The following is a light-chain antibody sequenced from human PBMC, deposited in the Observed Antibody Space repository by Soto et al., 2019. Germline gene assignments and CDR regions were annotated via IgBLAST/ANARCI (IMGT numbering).Light chain of an antibody. CDR3: QSHDSSLNSWV. Sequence: QAVVTQPPSMSGAPGQRVTISCTGSSSNIGAGYDVHWYQLLPGTAPKLLIYGNTNRPSGVRDRFSGSKSGTAASLAITGLRAEDEADYYCQSHDSSLNSWVFGGGTKLTVL. CDR2: GNT. CDR1: SSNIGAGYD. V-gene: IGLV1-40*01. J-gene: IGLJ3*02.